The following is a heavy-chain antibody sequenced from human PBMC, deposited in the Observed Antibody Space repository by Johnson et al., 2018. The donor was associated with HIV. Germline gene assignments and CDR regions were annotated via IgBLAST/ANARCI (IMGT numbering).Heavy chain of an antibody. D-gene: IGHD5-24*01. CDR2: ISWNSGSI. CDR3: AKDREMATITFVEVAFDI. Sequence: VLLVESGGGLVQPGRSLRLSCAASGFSFDDYAMHWVRQAPGKGLEWVSGISWNSGSIGYADSVKGRFTISRDNARYSLYLQMNSLRAEDTALYYCAKDREMATITFVEVAFDIRGQGTMVTVSS. J-gene: IGHJ3*02. V-gene: IGHV3-9*01. CDR1: GFSFDDYA.